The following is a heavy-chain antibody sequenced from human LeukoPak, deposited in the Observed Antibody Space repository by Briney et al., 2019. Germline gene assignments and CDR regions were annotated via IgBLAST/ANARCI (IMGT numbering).Heavy chain of an antibody. CDR3: ARRISGSYRAFDY. D-gene: IGHD1-26*01. J-gene: IGHJ4*02. Sequence: GSLRLSCAASGFTFSSYSMNWVRQAPGKGLEWVSYISSSSSTIYYADSVKGRFTISRDNAKNSLYLQMNSLRAEDTAVYYCARRISGSYRAFDYWGQGTLVTVSS. V-gene: IGHV3-48*04. CDR2: ISSSSSTI. CDR1: GFTFSSYS.